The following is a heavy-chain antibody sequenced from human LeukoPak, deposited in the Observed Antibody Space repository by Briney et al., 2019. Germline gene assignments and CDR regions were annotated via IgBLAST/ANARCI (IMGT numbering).Heavy chain of an antibody. CDR2: INTNGVGI. CDR1: GFTFSSYE. D-gene: IGHD3-3*01. V-gene: IGHV3-48*03. Sequence: GESLRLSCAASGFTFSSYEMNWVRQAPGKGLEWLSYINTNGVGIHYADSVKGRFTISRDNAKSSLYLQMNSLRAEDTAVYYCARDPQGSGYAFDYWGQGTLVTVSS. CDR3: ARDPQGSGYAFDY. J-gene: IGHJ4*02.